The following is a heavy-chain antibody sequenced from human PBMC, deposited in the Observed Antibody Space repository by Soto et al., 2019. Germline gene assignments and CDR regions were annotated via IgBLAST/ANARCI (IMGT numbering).Heavy chain of an antibody. Sequence: EVQLVESGGGLVKPGGSLRLSCATSGFTFSSYSMNWVRQAPGKGLEWVSSISSSSSYIYYADSVKGRFTISRDNAKNSLYLQMNSLRAEDTAVYYCARVWYSGSSATFDYWGQGTLVTVSS. CDR1: GFTFSSYS. J-gene: IGHJ4*02. CDR2: ISSSSSYI. CDR3: ARVWYSGSSATFDY. D-gene: IGHD1-26*01. V-gene: IGHV3-21*01.